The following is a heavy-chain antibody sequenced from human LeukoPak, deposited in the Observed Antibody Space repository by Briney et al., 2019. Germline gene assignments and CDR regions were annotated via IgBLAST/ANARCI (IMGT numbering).Heavy chain of an antibody. V-gene: IGHV4-59*08. D-gene: IGHD3-3*01. CDR1: GGSISSYY. Sequence: SETLSLTCTVSGGSISSYYWSWIRQPPGKGLEWIGYIYYSGSTNYNPSLKSRVTISVDTSKNQFSLKLSSVTAADTAVYYCARHVHYYDFWSGYYNWFDPWGQGTLVTVSS. CDR2: IYYSGST. CDR3: ARHVHYYDFWSGYYNWFDP. J-gene: IGHJ5*02.